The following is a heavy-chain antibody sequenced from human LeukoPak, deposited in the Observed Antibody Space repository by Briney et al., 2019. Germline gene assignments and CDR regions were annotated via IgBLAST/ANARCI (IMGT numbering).Heavy chain of an antibody. CDR3: AGGDPYRGYDYPGV. Sequence: GGSLRLSCAASGFTFNTYAMHWVRQAPGKGLEWVTIISYDGGKKYYIDSVRGRFTISRDNSKNTLYLQMNSPRLEDTALYYCAGGDPYRGYDYPGVWGQGILVSVSS. CDR1: GFTFNTYA. D-gene: IGHD5-12*01. J-gene: IGHJ4*02. CDR2: ISYDGGKK. V-gene: IGHV3-30*04.